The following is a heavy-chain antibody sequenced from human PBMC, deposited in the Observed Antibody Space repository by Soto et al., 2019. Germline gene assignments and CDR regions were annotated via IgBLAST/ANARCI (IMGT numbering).Heavy chain of an antibody. Sequence: EVQLMESGGGLVQPGGSLRLSCAASGFTFSSSAMSWVRQAPGKGLEWVSAVSGRGDITYYADSVKGRFTISRDNSKNTQCVQMHSMVDEATAVYDCAKGGDGDDFFTMYYGMDVWGHGTTVTVSS. CDR1: GFTFSSSA. D-gene: IGHD3-3*01. CDR3: AKGGDGDDFFTMYYGMDV. J-gene: IGHJ6*02. V-gene: IGHV3-23*01. CDR2: VSGRGDIT.